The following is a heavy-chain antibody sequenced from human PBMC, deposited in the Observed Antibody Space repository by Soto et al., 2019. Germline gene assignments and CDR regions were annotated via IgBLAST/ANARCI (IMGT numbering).Heavy chain of an antibody. D-gene: IGHD6-13*01. CDR3: ARDSHTAAAGIFDY. V-gene: IGHV3-33*01. CDR1: GFTFSSYG. Sequence: GGSLRLSCAASGFTFSSYGMHWVRQAPGKGLEWVAVIWYDGSNKYYADSVKGRFTISRDNSKNTLYLQMNSLRAEDTAVYYCARDSHTAAAGIFDYWGQGTLVTVDS. J-gene: IGHJ4*02. CDR2: IWYDGSNK.